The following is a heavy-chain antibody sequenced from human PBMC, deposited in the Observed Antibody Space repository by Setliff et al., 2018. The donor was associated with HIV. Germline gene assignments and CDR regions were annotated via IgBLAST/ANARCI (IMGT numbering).Heavy chain of an antibody. CDR2: IYYSGST. CDR1: GGSISGYY. V-gene: IGHV4-59*01. Sequence: SETLSLTCNVSGGSISGYYWSWVRQPPGKGLGWIGYIYYSGSTNYNPSLRSRVTISVDTSKNQVPLRLTSVTSADTALYYCARESQQYYDILTGFNYYYGMDVWGRGITVTVSS. J-gene: IGHJ6*02. D-gene: IGHD3-9*01. CDR3: ARESQQYYDILTGFNYYYGMDV.